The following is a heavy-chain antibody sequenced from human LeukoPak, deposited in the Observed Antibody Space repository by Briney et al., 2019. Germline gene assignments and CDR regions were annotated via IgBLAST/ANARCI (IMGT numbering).Heavy chain of an antibody. Sequence: GGSLRLSCEASGLTFRTYAMHWVRQAPGKGLEWLTVISYDGNKKQYADSVKGRFTISRDNSKNTLYLQMNSLRAEDTAVYYCAKGAAAAGSIDYWGQGTLVTVSS. D-gene: IGHD6-13*01. CDR2: ISYDGNKK. J-gene: IGHJ4*02. V-gene: IGHV3-30*04. CDR1: GLTFRTYA. CDR3: AKGAAAAGSIDY.